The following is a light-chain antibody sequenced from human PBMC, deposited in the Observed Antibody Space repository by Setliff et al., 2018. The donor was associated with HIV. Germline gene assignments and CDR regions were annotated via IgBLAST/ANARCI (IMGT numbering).Light chain of an antibody. CDR1: SGSIASDF. V-gene: IGLV6-57*03. CDR3: QSYDGDIRGV. Sequence: NFMLTQPHSVSASPGKTVTISCTRSSGSIASDFVLWFQQRPGSAPTTLIYENKERPSGVPDRFSGSIDSSSNSASLTISGLKTEDEADYYCQSYDGDIRGVFGGGTKVTVL. CDR2: ENK. J-gene: IGLJ3*02.